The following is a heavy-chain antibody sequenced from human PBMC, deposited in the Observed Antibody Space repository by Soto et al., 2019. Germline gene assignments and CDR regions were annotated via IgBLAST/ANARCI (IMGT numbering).Heavy chain of an antibody. CDR1: GFTFSSYA. J-gene: IGHJ4*02. CDR3: ARDRAVAVRDY. V-gene: IGHV3-30-3*01. D-gene: IGHD6-19*01. Sequence: PGGSLTLSCPASGFTFSSYAMHCARQAPGKGLGWGAVISYDGSNKYYEDSVKGRFTISRDNSKNTLYLQMNSLRAEDTAVYYCARDRAVAVRDYWGQGTMVTVSS. CDR2: ISYDGSNK.